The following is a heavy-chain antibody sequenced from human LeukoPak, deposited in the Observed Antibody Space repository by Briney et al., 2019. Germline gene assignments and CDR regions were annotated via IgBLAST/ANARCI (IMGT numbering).Heavy chain of an antibody. Sequence: PGGSLRLSCAASGFTFSDYYMSWIRQAPGKGLEWVSYISSSGSTIYYADSVKGRFTISRDNAKNSLYLQMNSLRAEDTAVYYCARESLGYCSSTSCYGSCYDFWSGYYVFDYWGQGTLVTVSS. CDR3: ARESLGYCSSTSCYGSCYDFWSGYYVFDY. CDR1: GFTFSDYY. V-gene: IGHV3-11*01. J-gene: IGHJ4*02. CDR2: ISSSGSTI. D-gene: IGHD2-2*01.